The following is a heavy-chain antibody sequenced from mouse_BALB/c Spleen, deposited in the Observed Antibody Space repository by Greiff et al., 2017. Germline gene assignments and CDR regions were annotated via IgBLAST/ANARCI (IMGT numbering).Heavy chain of an antibody. CDR2: INPSSGYT. Sequence: VQLQQSGAELARPGASVKMSCKASGYTFTSYTMHWVKQRPGQGLVWIGYINPSSGYTNYNQKFKDKATLTADKSSSTAYMQLSSLTSEDSAVYYCARTSGSSYDYAMDYWGQGTSVTVSS. CDR1: GYTFTSYT. CDR3: ARTSGSSYDYAMDY. V-gene: IGHV1-4*01. J-gene: IGHJ4*01. D-gene: IGHD1-1*01.